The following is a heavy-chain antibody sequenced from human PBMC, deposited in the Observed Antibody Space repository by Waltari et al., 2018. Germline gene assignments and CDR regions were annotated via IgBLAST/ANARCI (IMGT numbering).Heavy chain of an antibody. V-gene: IGHV3-30*18. CDR3: VKEVNGNYYGPLDF. Sequence: QVQLVESGGGVVQPGRSLRLSWAASGFTFRDFALHWVRQAPGKGLEWLAIIYSDESKEYYADSVQGRFTISRDNSKNMLYLQMNSLRAEDTAVYFCVKEVNGNYYGPLDFWGQGALVTVSS. CDR2: IYSDESKE. D-gene: IGHD1-26*01. J-gene: IGHJ4*02. CDR1: GFTFRDFA.